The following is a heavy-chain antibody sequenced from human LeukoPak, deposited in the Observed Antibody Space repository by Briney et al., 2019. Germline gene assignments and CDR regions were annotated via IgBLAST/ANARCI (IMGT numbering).Heavy chain of an antibody. V-gene: IGHV1-8*01. Sequence: ASVKVSCKASGYTFTSCDINRVRQATGQGLEWMGWMNPNSGNTGYGQSFQGRITMTRDISIGTAYMELSNLTSEDTAIYYCTRGSSGRRDNWGQGTLVTVSA. CDR3: TRGSSGRRDN. J-gene: IGHJ4*02. CDR2: MNPNSGNT. D-gene: IGHD6-19*01. CDR1: GYTFTSCD.